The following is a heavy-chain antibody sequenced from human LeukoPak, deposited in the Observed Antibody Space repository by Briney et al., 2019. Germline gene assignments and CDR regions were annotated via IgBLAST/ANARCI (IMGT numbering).Heavy chain of an antibody. Sequence: GGSLRLSCAASGFTFSSYSMNWVRQAPGKGLEWVSSISSSSSYIYYADSVKGRFTISRDNAKNSLYLQMNSLRAEDTAVYYCAKDRSRRYSSGWYFDLWGRGTLVTVSS. D-gene: IGHD6-19*01. CDR1: GFTFSSYS. J-gene: IGHJ2*01. CDR3: AKDRSRRYSSGWYFDL. CDR2: ISSSSSYI. V-gene: IGHV3-21*01.